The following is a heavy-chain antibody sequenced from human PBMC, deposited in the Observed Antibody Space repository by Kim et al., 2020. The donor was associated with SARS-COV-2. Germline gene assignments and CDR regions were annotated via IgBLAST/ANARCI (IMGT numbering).Heavy chain of an antibody. CDR1: GYTFTGYY. J-gene: IGHJ4*01. CDR2: INPNSGGT. Sequence: ASVKVSCKASGYTFTGYYMHWVRQAPGQGLEWMGWINPNSGGTNYAQKFQGRVTMTRDTSISTAYMELSRLRSDDTAVYYCARGQEGEYYDFWSNLGYWGQGTLVTVSS. D-gene: IGHD3-3*01. CDR3: ARGQEGEYYDFWSNLGY. V-gene: IGHV1-2*02.